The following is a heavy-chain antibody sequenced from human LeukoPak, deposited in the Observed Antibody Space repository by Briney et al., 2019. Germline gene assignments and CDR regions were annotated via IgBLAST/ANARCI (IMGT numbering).Heavy chain of an antibody. J-gene: IGHJ4*02. CDR3: ARLSGNYPNFDY. D-gene: IGHD3-3*01. CDR1: GGSVSSGGYY. Sequence: SETLSLTCTVSGGSVSSGGYYWSWIRQPPGKGLEWIGCIYYTGTTNYNPSLKSRVNISVDTSKNRFSLKLSSVTAADTAVFYCARLSGNYPNFDYWGQGTLVTVSS. CDR2: IYYTGTT. V-gene: IGHV4-61*08.